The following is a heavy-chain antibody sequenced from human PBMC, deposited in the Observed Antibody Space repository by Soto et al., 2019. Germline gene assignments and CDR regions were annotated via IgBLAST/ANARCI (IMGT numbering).Heavy chain of an antibody. CDR3: ARDLLKLAPHYDIGY. Sequence: GGSLRLSCAASGFTFSSYGMHWVRQAPGKGLEWVAVIWYDGSNKYYADSVKGRFTISRDNSKNTLYLQMNSLRAEDTAVYYCARDLLKLAPHYDIGYRGQGTLVTVSS. CDR1: GFTFSSYG. V-gene: IGHV3-33*01. D-gene: IGHD3-9*01. CDR2: IWYDGSNK. J-gene: IGHJ4*02.